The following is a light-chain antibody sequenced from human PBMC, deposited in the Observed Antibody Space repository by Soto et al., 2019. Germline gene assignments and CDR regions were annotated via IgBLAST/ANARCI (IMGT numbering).Light chain of an antibody. CDR2: GAS. CDR1: QSVSSSY. J-gene: IGKJ3*01. CDR3: QQYGSSPLFT. Sequence: EIVMTHSPTTLSVSPGERATLSCTASQSVSSSYLAWYQQKPGQAPRLLIYGASSRATGIPDRFSGSGSGTDLTLTISRLEPEDFAVYYWQQYGSSPLFTFGPGTKVDSK. V-gene: IGKV3-20*01.